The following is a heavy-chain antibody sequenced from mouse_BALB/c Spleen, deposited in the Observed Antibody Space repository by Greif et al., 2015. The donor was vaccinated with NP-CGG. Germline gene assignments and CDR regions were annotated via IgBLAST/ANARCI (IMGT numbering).Heavy chain of an antibody. Sequence: QVQLKDSGAELAKPGASVKMSCKASGYTFTSYWMHWVKQRPGQGLEWIGYINPSTGYTEYNQKFKDKATLTADKSSSTAYMQLSSLTSEDSAVYYCARDGSSYYFDYWGQGTTLTVSS. J-gene: IGHJ2*01. V-gene: IGHV1-7*01. CDR2: INPSTGYT. CDR3: ARDGSSYYFDY. CDR1: GYTFTSYW. D-gene: IGHD1-1*01.